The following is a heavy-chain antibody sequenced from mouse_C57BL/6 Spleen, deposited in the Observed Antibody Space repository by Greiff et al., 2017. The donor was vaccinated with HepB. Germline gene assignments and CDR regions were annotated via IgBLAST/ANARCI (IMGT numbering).Heavy chain of an antibody. CDR3: AKPYGYDDGGYAMDY. V-gene: IGHV1-74*01. D-gene: IGHD2-2*01. CDR2: IHPSDSDT. CDR1: GYTFTSYW. Sequence: QVHVKQPGAELVKPGASVKVSCKASGYTFTSYWMHWVKQRPGQGLEWIGRIHPSDSDTNYNQKFKGKATLTVDKSSSTAYMQLSSLTSEDSAVYYCAKPYGYDDGGYAMDYWGQGTSVTVSS. J-gene: IGHJ4*01.